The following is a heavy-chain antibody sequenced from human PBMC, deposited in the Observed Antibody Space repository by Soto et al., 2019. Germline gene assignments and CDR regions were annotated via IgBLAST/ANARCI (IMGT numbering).Heavy chain of an antibody. CDR2: IKSKTDGGTT. J-gene: IGHJ4*02. V-gene: IGHV3-15*01. Sequence: GGSLRLSCAASGFTFSNAWMSWVRQAPGKGLEWVGRIKSKTDGGTTDYAAPVKGRFTISRDDSKNTLYLQMNSLKTEDTAVYYCTTDLTYCSGGSCYSYWGQGTLVTVSA. CDR1: GFTFSNAW. CDR3: TTDLTYCSGGSCYSY. D-gene: IGHD2-15*01.